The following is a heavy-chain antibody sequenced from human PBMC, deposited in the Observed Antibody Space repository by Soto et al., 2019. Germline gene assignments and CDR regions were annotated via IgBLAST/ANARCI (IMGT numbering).Heavy chain of an antibody. J-gene: IGHJ5*02. CDR2: TYYRSKWYN. CDR1: GDSVSSNSAA. D-gene: IGHD3-10*01. Sequence: SHTLSLTCAISGDSVSSNSAAWNLIRQSPSRGLEWLGRTYYRSKWYNDYAVSVKSRITINPDTSKNQFSLQLNSVTPEDTAVYYCARDEGSGSYSKKTNWFDPWGQGTLVTVSS. V-gene: IGHV6-1*01. CDR3: ARDEGSGSYSKKTNWFDP.